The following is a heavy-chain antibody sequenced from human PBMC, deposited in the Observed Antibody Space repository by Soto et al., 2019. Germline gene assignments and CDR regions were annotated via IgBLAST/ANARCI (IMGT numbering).Heavy chain of an antibody. J-gene: IGHJ4*02. CDR3: SGGVGVQQQLIFFDT. CDR2: IIPIFDTA. D-gene: IGHD6-13*01. CDR1: GGTFNNFA. Sequence: QVQLVQSGAEVKGPGSSVKVSCKAFGGTFNNFAFSWVRQAPGQGLEWMGWIIPIFDTANYAQSFQGRVTITTDESTSTVYMELSSLGSRDTGIFYYSGGVGVQQQLIFFDTWGQGTLVTVSS. V-gene: IGHV1-69*01.